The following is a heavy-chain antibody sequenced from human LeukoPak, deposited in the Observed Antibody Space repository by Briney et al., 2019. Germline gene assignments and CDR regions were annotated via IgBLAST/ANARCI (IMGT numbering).Heavy chain of an antibody. V-gene: IGHV6-1*01. J-gene: IGHJ5*02. CDR3: ARGREVLRFLEWLPKDNWFDH. CDR1: GDSFSSNSAA. D-gene: IGHD3-3*01. CDR2: TYYRSKWYN. Sequence: SPTLSLTCAISGDSFSSNSAAWNWLTQSPSRGLKWLGRTYYRSKWYNDYAVSVKSRITINPDTSKDQFSLQLNSVTPEDTAVYYCARGREVLRFLEWLPKDNWFDHWGQGTLVTVSS.